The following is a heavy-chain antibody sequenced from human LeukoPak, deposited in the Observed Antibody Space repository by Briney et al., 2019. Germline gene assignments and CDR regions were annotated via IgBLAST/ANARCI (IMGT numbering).Heavy chain of an antibody. D-gene: IGHD2-2*01. J-gene: IGHJ6*02. CDR1: GYTFTSYG. CDR3: ARAIVVVPAAAGMDV. V-gene: IGHV1-18*01. CDR2: ISAYNGNT. Sequence: ASVKVSCKASGYTFTSYGISWVRQAPGQGLEWMGWISAYNGNTNYAQKLQGRVTMTTDTSTSTAYMELRSLRSDDTAVYYCARAIVVVPAAAGMDVWGQGTTVTASS.